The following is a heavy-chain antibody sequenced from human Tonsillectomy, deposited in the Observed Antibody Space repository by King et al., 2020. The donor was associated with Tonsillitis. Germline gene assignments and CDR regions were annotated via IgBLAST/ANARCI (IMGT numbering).Heavy chain of an antibody. Sequence: QVQLVESGGGLVKPGGSLRLSCAASGFTFSDYYMSWIRQAPGKGLEWVSYISSSSSYTNYADSVKGRFTISRDNAKNSLYLQMNSLRAEDTAVYYCARDWEFWSGSYYFDYWGQGTLVTVSS. D-gene: IGHD3-3*01. CDR3: ARDWEFWSGSYYFDY. CDR2: ISSSSSYT. V-gene: IGHV3-11*06. J-gene: IGHJ4*02. CDR1: GFTFSDYY.